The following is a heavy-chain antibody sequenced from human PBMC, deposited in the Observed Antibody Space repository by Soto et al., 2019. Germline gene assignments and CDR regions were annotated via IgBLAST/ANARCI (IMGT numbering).Heavy chain of an antibody. CDR3: AKSHQWLVRAAYFDS. D-gene: IGHD6-19*01. CDR2: ISGSGGST. J-gene: IGHJ4*02. Sequence: EVQLLESGGGLVHPGGSLRLSCVASGFPFTNFAMNWVRQAPGKGLEWVSGISGSGGSTNYADSVKGRFTISRDSSKTTMYLQMNSLRAEDTAVYYCAKSHQWLVRAAYFDSWGRGTQVIVSS. CDR1: GFPFTNFA. V-gene: IGHV3-23*01.